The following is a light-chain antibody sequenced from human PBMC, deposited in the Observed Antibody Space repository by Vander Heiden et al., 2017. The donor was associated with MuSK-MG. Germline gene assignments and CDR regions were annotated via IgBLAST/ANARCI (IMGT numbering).Light chain of an antibody. CDR2: NHN. V-gene: IGLV1-47*01. CDR3: AAWDGSLSAVL. Sequence: QSVLTQPPSTSGTPGQMVPISCSGSRSNIGSYYVYWYQQLPGPAPNLLLYNHNQRPSGVPERISGSKSGTSASLAISALRSDDEADYYCAAWDGSLSAVLFGGGTKLTVL. J-gene: IGLJ3*02. CDR1: RSNIGSYY.